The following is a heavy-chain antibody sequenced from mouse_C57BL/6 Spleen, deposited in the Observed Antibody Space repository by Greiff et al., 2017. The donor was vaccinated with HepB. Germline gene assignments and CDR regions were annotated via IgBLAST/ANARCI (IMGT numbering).Heavy chain of an antibody. J-gene: IGHJ2*01. CDR1: GYTFTDYY. D-gene: IGHD2-2*01. Sequence: VQLQQSGPELVKPGASVKISCKASGYTFTDYYMNWVKQSHGKSLEWIGDINPNNGGTSYNQKFKGKATLTVDKSSSTAYMELRSLTSEDSAVYYCARFGGYTDDWGQGTTLTVSS. CDR2: INPNNGGT. CDR3: ARFGGYTDD. V-gene: IGHV1-26*01.